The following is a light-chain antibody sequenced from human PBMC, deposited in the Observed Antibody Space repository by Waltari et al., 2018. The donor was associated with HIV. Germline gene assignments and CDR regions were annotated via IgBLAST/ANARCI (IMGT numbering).Light chain of an antibody. CDR3: QQYDGWPPWT. J-gene: IGKJ1*01. CDR1: QSFSRN. Sequence: EIELPQSPATLSLSPGERATLSCRASQSFSRNLAWYQQKPGQAPRLLIYGASTRATGIPARFSGSESGTEFTLTISSLQSEDFAVYYCQQYDGWPPWTFGQGTKVEIK. V-gene: IGKV3-15*01. CDR2: GAS.